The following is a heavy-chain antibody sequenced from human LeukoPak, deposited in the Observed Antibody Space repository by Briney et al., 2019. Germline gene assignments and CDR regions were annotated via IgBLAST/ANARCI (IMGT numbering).Heavy chain of an antibody. V-gene: IGHV3-21*01. Sequence: GGSLRLSCAASGFTFSSYRMNWVRQAPGKGLEWVSSISSSSSYIYYADSVKGRFTISSDNAKNSLYLQMNSLRAEDTAVYYCARGSDYYYDSSGVDYWGQGTLVTVSS. CDR2: ISSSSSYI. D-gene: IGHD3-22*01. CDR1: GFTFSSYR. CDR3: ARGSDYYYDSSGVDY. J-gene: IGHJ4*02.